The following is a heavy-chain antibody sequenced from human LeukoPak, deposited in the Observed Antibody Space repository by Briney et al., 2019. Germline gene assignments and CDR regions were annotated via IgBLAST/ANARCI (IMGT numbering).Heavy chain of an antibody. CDR2: MNPNSGNT. CDR3: TRGSSGRRDN. J-gene: IGHJ4*02. CDR1: GYTFTSCD. Sequence: ASVTVSCKASGYTFTSCDINWVRQASGQGLELMGWMNPNSGNTVYGQSFQGRITMTRDISIGTAYMELSNLTSEDTAIYYCTRGSSGRRDNWGQGTLVTVSA. V-gene: IGHV1-8*01. D-gene: IGHD6-19*01.